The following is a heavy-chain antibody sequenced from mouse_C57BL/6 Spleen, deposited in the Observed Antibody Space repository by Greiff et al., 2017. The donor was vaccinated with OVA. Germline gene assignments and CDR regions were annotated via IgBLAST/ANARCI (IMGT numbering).Heavy chain of an antibody. CDR2: IHPNSGST. CDR3: ARGGIYYGSSFWYVGV. D-gene: IGHD1-1*01. CDR1: GYTFTSYW. V-gene: IGHV1-64*01. J-gene: IGHJ1*03. Sequence: QVQLQQPGAELVKPGASVKLSCKASGYTFTSYWMHWVKQRPGQGLEWIGMIHPNSGSTNYNEKFKSKATLTVDKSSSTAYMQLSSLTSEDSAVYYCARGGIYYGSSFWYVGVWGTGTTVTVPS.